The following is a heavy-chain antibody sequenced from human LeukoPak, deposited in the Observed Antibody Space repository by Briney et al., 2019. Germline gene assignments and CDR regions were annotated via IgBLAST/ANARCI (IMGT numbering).Heavy chain of an antibody. CDR2: IIGSSGAT. Sequence: GGSLRLSCAASGFRFSNYAMNWVRQAPGKGLEWVSLIIGSSGATFYADSVKGRFTISRDNSKNTLFLQMNSLRAEDTALYYRAKGAYDYIEMGYIDYWGQGTLVNVSS. CDR3: AKGAYDYIEMGYIDY. J-gene: IGHJ4*02. D-gene: IGHD5-12*01. CDR1: GFRFSNYA. V-gene: IGHV3-23*01.